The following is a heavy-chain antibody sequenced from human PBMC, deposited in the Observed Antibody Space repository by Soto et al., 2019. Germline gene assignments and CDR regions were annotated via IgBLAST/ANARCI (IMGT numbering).Heavy chain of an antibody. V-gene: IGHV1-3*01. CDR2: INAGNGNT. CDR3: ARVFGVQNLRRLAWTRPLSAY. J-gene: IGHJ4*01. D-gene: IGHD2-8*01. Sequence: RLEWMGWINAGNGNTKYSQKFQGRVTITRDTSASTDYMELSSLRSEDTAVYYCARVFGVQNLRRLAWTRPLSAYRG.